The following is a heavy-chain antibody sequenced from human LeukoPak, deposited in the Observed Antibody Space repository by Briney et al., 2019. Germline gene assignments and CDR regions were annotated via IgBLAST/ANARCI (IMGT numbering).Heavy chain of an antibody. CDR2: IKQDGSEK. V-gene: IGHV3-7*01. CDR1: GFPFNKYG. J-gene: IGHJ4*02. Sequence: GSLRLSCAASGFPFNKYGMLWVRQAPGKGLEWVANIKQDGSEKYYVDSVKGRFTISRDNAKNSLYLQMNSLRAEDTAVYYCAKGRGQSYPHYYFDSWGQGTLVTVSS. CDR3: AKGRGQSYPHYYFDS. D-gene: IGHD5-18*01.